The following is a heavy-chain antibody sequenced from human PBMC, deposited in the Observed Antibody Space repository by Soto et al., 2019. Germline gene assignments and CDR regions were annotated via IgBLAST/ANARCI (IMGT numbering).Heavy chain of an antibody. Sequence: PGGSLRLSCAASGFTFSSYAMHWVRQAPGKGLEWVAVISYDGSNKYYADSVKGRFTISRDNSKNTLYLQMNSLRAEDTAVYYCAIYPSTYYRSGSYLARGQGTLVTVS. V-gene: IGHV3-30-3*01. CDR2: ISYDGSNK. J-gene: IGHJ4*02. D-gene: IGHD3-10*01. CDR1: GFTFSSYA. CDR3: AIYPSTYYRSGSYLA.